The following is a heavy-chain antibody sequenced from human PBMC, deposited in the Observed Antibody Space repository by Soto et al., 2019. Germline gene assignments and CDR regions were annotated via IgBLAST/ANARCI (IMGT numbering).Heavy chain of an antibody. V-gene: IGHV1-2*02. Sequence: ASVKVSCKASGYTFTGYYMHWVRQAPGQGLEWTGWINPNSGGTNYAQKFQGRVTLSRDTSINTAYLELSRLTFDDAAVYFCARERYQVISDGMDVWGQGTTVTVSS. J-gene: IGHJ6*02. CDR2: INPNSGGT. D-gene: IGHD2-2*01. CDR1: GYTFTGYY. CDR3: ARERYQVISDGMDV.